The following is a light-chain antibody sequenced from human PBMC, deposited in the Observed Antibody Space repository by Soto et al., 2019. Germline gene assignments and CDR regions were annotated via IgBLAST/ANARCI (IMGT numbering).Light chain of an antibody. CDR3: FSHRSGDSHV. Sequence: QSALTQPASVSGSPGQSITISCTGTSSDIGGYNYVSWYQQHPGKTPKLVIYEVTSRPSGVSNRFSGSKSGNTASLTISGLQAGDEADYYCFSHRSGDSHVFGTGTKVTVL. V-gene: IGLV2-14*01. J-gene: IGLJ1*01. CDR2: EVT. CDR1: SSDIGGYNY.